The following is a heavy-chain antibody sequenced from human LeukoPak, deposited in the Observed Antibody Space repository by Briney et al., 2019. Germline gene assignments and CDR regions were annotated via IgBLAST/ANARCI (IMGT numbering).Heavy chain of an antibody. D-gene: IGHD3-16*02. Sequence: SETLSLTCAVYGGSFSGYYWSWIRQPPGKGLEWIGEINHSGSNNYNPSLKSRVTISVDTSKNQFSLKLSSVTAADTAVYYCARGGDRSPYYYYMDVWGKGTTVAVSS. V-gene: IGHV4-34*01. CDR3: ARGGDRSPYYYYMDV. J-gene: IGHJ6*03. CDR2: INHSGSN. CDR1: GGSFSGYY.